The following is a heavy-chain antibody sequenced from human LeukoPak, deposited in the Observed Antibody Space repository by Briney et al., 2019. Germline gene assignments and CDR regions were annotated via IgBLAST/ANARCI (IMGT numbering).Heavy chain of an antibody. Sequence: GGSLRLSCAASGFTFSKYAMSWVRQAPGKGLEWVSSITPTGGSTFYADSVKGRFTISRDNAKNSLYLQMNSLRAEDTAVYYCPSSVAAAGCDYWGQGTFVPVST. CDR2: ITPTGGST. CDR1: GFTFSKYA. D-gene: IGHD6-13*01. V-gene: IGHV3-23*01. J-gene: IGHJ4*02. CDR3: PSSVAAAGCDY.